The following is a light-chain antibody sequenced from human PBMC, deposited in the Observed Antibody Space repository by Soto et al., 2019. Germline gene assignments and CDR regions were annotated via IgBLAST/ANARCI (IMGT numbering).Light chain of an antibody. J-gene: IGKJ5*01. Sequence: EIVLTQSPGTLSLSPGERATLSCRASQDVSSTYLAWYQQKPGQAPRLLIYGASSRATGIPDRFSGSGSGTDFTLTISRLEPEDFAVYSCQQYGSSPSTVGQGTRLEIK. CDR3: QQYGSSPST. V-gene: IGKV3-20*01. CDR2: GAS. CDR1: QDVSSTY.